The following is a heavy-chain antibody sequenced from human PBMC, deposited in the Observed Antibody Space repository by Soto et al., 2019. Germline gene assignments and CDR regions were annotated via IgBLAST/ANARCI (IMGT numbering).Heavy chain of an antibody. CDR1: GYTFTSYG. Sequence: ASVKVSCKASGYTFTSYGISWVRQAPGQGLEWMGWISAYNGNTNYAQKLQGRVTMTTDTSTSTAYMELRSLRSDDTAVYYCARVGGYCSGGSCYDWFDPWGQGTLVTVS. CDR2: ISAYNGNT. J-gene: IGHJ5*02. V-gene: IGHV1-18*01. CDR3: ARVGGYCSGGSCYDWFDP. D-gene: IGHD2-15*01.